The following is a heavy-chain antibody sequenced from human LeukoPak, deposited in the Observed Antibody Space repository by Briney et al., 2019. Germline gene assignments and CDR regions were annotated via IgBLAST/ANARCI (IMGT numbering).Heavy chain of an antibody. CDR3: ARDPPGEAGYSSSWYNILDAFDI. CDR1: GGSFSGYY. Sequence: SETLSLTCAVYGGSFSGYYWSWIRQPAGKGLEWIGRIYTSGSTNYNPSLKSRVTMSVDTSKNQFSLKLSSVTAADTAVYYCARDPPGEAGYSSSWYNILDAFDIWGQGTMVTVSS. D-gene: IGHD6-13*01. J-gene: IGHJ3*02. CDR2: IYTSGST. V-gene: IGHV4-4*07.